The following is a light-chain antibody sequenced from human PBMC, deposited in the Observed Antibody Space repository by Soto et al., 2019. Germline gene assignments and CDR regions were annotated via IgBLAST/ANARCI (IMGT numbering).Light chain of an antibody. J-gene: IGKJ4*01. CDR3: QQYNSYPVT. CDR2: GAS. CDR1: ESVSTF. V-gene: IGKV3D-15*01. Sequence: EIVVTQSPATLSVSPGEGATLSCRASESVSTFLAWYQQKPGQSPRLLIYGASTRATGIPARFSGSGSETEFTLTISSLQSEDFAVYYCQQYNSYPVTFGGGTRVEIK.